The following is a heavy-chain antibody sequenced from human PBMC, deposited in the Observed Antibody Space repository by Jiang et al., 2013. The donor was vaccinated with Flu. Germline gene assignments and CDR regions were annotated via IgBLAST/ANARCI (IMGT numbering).Heavy chain of an antibody. Sequence: AASGFTFSSYWMSWVRQAPGKGLEWVATIKQDGSEKYYVNSVKGRFTISRDNAKNSLYLQITGLRAEDTAVYYCARDDSSGYNPEYCFDYWGQGTLVTVSS. D-gene: IGHD3-22*01. CDR2: IKQDGSEK. CDR3: ARDDSSGYNPEYCFDY. V-gene: IGHV3-7*01. CDR1: GFTFSSYW. J-gene: IGHJ4*02.